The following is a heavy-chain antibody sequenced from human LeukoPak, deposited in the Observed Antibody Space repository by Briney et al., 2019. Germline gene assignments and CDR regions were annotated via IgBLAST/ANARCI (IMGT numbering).Heavy chain of an antibody. CDR3: AKGPIGYSSGWYGDYYFDY. V-gene: IGHV3-23*01. Sequence: GRSLRLSCAASGFTFSSYGMSWVRQAPGKGLEWVSAISSRDGSTKYADSVKGRFTVSRDNSKDTLYLQMTSLRAEDTAVYYCAKGPIGYSSGWYGDYYFDYWGQGTLVTVSS. CDR2: ISSRDGST. J-gene: IGHJ4*02. CDR1: GFTFSSYG. D-gene: IGHD6-19*01.